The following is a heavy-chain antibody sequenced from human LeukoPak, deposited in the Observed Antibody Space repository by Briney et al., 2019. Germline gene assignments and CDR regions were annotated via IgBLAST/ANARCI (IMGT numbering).Heavy chain of an antibody. V-gene: IGHV4-39*01. D-gene: IGHD6-19*01. Sequence: PSETLSLTCTVSGGSIRSSSYYWGWIRQPPGKGLEGIGSIYYSGRTYFNASLKSRGTISVDTSKNQFSLKLNSVTAADTAVYFCARQVVAVAGTGYFDYWGQGTLVTVSS. CDR1: GGSIRSSSYY. CDR2: IYYSGRT. CDR3: ARQVVAVAGTGYFDY. J-gene: IGHJ4*02.